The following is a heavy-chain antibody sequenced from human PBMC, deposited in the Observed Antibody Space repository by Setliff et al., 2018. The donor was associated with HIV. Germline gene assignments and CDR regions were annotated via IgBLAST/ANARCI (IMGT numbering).Heavy chain of an antibody. CDR3: ARGVVTLRYYYYYYMDV. V-gene: IGHV1-2*02. CDR2: TNPNSGGT. CDR1: GYTFTGYY. D-gene: IGHD2-21*02. Sequence: SVKVSCNASGYTFTGYYMHWVRQAHGQGLEWMGWTNPNSGGTKYAQKFQGRVTMTRDTSISTAYMELSRLRPNDTAVYYCARGVVTLRYYYYYYMDVWGKGTTVTVSS. J-gene: IGHJ6*03.